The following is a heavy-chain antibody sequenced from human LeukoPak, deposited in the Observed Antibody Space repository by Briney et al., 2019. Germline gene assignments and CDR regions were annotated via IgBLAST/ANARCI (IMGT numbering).Heavy chain of an antibody. Sequence: ASVKVSCKASGYTFTSYGISWVRQAPGQGLEWMGWISAYNGNTNYAQKLQGRVTMTTDTSTSTAYMELRSLRSDDTAVYYCARDGTPMTTVTPTGGYYYYYGMDVWGQGTLVTVSS. CDR1: GYTFTSYG. CDR3: ARDGTPMTTVTPTGGYYYYYGMDV. V-gene: IGHV1-18*01. D-gene: IGHD4-17*01. CDR2: ISAYNGNT. J-gene: IGHJ6*02.